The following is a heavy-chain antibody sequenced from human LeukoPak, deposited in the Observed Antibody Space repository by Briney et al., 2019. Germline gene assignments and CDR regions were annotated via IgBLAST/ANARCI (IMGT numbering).Heavy chain of an antibody. CDR1: DGSISDTISY. CDR2: LYYSGST. D-gene: IGHD2/OR15-2a*01. V-gene: IGHV4-39*01. J-gene: IGHJ4*02. Sequence: SETLSLTCTVSDGSISDTISYWGWIRPPPEKGLEWIGSLYYSGSTYYNPSLKSRVTISVGTSKNQFSLTLSSVTAADTAVYYCARHSGGIYVPFDRWGQGTLVTVSS. CDR3: ARHSGGIYVPFDR.